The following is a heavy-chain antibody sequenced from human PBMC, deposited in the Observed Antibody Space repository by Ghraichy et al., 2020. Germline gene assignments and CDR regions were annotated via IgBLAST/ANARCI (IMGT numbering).Heavy chain of an antibody. D-gene: IGHD4-23*01. Sequence: GGSLRLSCAASGFTFGDYYMSWLRQAPGKGLEWVSYITTTSTYTKYTDSVKGRFTISRDNAESSLFLEMNSLTVEDTGVYYCARLQHAEEVGGNSRLVSVFDIWGQGTLVTVSS. V-gene: IGHV3-11*06. CDR2: ITTTSTYT. CDR1: GFTFGDYY. J-gene: IGHJ3*02. CDR3: ARLQHAEEVGGNSRLVSVFDI.